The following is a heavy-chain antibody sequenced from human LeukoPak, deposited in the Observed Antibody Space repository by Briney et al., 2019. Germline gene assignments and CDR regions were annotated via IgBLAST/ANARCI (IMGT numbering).Heavy chain of an antibody. CDR3: ARASYCSSTSCSYYYYYMDV. V-gene: IGHV3-7*01. J-gene: IGHJ6*03. Sequence: PGGSLRLSCAASGFTFSSYWMSWVRQAPGKGLEWVANIKQDGSEKYYVDSVKGRFTISRDNAKNSLYLQMNSLRAEDTAVYYCARASYCSSTSCSYYYYYMDVWGKGTTVTVSS. CDR2: IKQDGSEK. D-gene: IGHD2-2*01. CDR1: GFTFSSYW.